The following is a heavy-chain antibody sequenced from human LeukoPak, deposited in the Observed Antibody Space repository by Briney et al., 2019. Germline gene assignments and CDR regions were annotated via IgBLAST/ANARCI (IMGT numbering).Heavy chain of an antibody. CDR3: TTDNVRGV. CDR1: GFTVNTAW. CDR2: VSDGGTT. Sequence: PGGSLRLSCAASGFTVNTAWMSWVRQAPGKGPEWVGRVSDGGTTEYAAPVKGRFTISRDDSKNTLYLQMSGLKSEDTGVYYCTTDNVRGVWGQGILVTVSS. V-gene: IGHV3-15*01. J-gene: IGHJ4*02. D-gene: IGHD3-10*01.